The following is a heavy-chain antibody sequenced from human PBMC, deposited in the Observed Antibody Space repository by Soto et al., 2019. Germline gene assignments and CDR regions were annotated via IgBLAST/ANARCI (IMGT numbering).Heavy chain of an antibody. CDR3: ARHGLYPSYCSGGSCYRIFDY. D-gene: IGHD2-15*01. CDR2: IYYSGST. J-gene: IGHJ4*02. V-gene: IGHV4-59*08. CDR1: GVSISSYY. Sequence: SETLSLTCTVSGVSISSYYWSWIRQPPGKGLEWIGYIYYSGSTNYNPSLKSRVTISVDTSKNQFSLRLSSVTAADTAVYYCARHGLYPSYCSGGSCYRIFDYWGQGTLVTVSS.